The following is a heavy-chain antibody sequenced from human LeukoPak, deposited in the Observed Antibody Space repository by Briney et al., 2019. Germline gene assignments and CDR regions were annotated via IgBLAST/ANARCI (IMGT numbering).Heavy chain of an antibody. CDR3: AGFDFWSGYYDY. CDR1: GGSFSGYY. J-gene: IGHJ4*02. V-gene: IGHV4-34*01. D-gene: IGHD3-3*01. CDR2: INHSGST. Sequence: SETLSLTCAVYGGSFSGYYWSWIRQPPGKGLEWIGEINHSGSTNYNPSLKSRVTISVDTSKNQFSLKLSSVTAAGTAVYYCAGFDFWSGYYDYWGQGTLVTVSS.